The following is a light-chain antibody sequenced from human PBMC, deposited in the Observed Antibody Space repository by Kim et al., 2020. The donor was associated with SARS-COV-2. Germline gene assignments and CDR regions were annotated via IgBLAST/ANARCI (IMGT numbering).Light chain of an antibody. V-gene: IGLV2-23*02. Sequence: QSITMSYTGTSSDVGSSNLVSWYQRHPGKAPKLMIYEVSKRPSGVSNRFSGSKSGNSASLTISGLQAEDEADYYCCSYAGSSTYVVFGRGTQLTVL. CDR1: SSDVGSSNL. CDR2: EVS. J-gene: IGLJ2*01. CDR3: CSYAGSSTYVV.